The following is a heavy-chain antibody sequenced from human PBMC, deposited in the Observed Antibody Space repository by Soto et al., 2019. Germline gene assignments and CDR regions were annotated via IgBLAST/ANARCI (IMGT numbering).Heavy chain of an antibody. Sequence: KPSETLSLTCNVSGGSISNFHLSWIRQPPGKGLEWIGYIYYSGNYYNPSLTSRVSMSLDKSKNQFSLHLKSVTAADTALYFCALGGYNYGRPFDFWGKGTRVTVSS. V-gene: IGHV4-59*01. CDR3: ALGGYNYGRPFDF. CDR2: IYYSGN. J-gene: IGHJ4*02. CDR1: GGSISNFH. D-gene: IGHD5-18*01.